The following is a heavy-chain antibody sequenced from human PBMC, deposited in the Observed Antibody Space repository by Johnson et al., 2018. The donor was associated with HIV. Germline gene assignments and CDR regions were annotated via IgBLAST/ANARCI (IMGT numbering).Heavy chain of an antibody. J-gene: IGHJ3*02. CDR2: INCNGRST. Sequence: VQLVESGGGVVQPGRSLRLSCAASGFTFDDDGMSWVRQVPGKGLEWVSGINCNGRSTGYAASVKGRFTISRDNATSSRYLQMNSLKTEDTDVYYCTPACQIMVTTGAFDIWGQGTMVTVSS. CDR1: GFTFDDDG. D-gene: IGHD4-17*01. CDR3: TPACQIMVTTGAFDI. V-gene: IGHV3-20*04.